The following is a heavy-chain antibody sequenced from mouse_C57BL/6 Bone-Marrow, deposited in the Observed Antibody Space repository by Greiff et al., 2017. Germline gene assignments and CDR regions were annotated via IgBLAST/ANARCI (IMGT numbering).Heavy chain of an antibody. V-gene: IGHV1-19*01. CDR1: GYTFTDYY. D-gene: IGHD2-13*01. Sequence: EVQGVESGPVLVKPGASVKMSCKASGYTFTDYYMNWVKQSHGKSLEWIGVINPYNGGTSYNQKFKGKATLTVDKSSSTAYMELNSLTSEDSAVYYCARAGDYYFDYWGQGTTLTVSS. CDR2: INPYNGGT. CDR3: ARAGDYYFDY. J-gene: IGHJ2*01.